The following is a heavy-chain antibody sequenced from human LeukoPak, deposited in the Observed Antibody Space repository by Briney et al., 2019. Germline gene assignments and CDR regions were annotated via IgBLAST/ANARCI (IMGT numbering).Heavy chain of an antibody. J-gene: IGHJ4*02. V-gene: IGHV4-39*07. CDR1: GGSISSSSYY. CDR2: IYYSGST. CDR3: ARQYCSGGSCYFPDY. Sequence: PSETLSLTCTVSGGSISSSSYYWGWIRQPPGKGLEWIGSIYYSGSTYYNPSLKSRVTISVDTSKNQFSLKLSSVTAADTAVYYCARQYCSGGSCYFPDYWGQGTLVTVSS. D-gene: IGHD2-15*01.